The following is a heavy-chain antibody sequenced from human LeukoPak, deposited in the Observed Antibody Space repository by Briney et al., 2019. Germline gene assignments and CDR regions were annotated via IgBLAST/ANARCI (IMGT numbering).Heavy chain of an antibody. CDR3: ARTLGLYSSSISGGFDP. D-gene: IGHD6-6*01. V-gene: IGHV4-61*02. Sequence: SETLSLTCTVSGGSISSGDYYWSWIRQPPGKGLEWIGRIYTSGSTNYNPSLKSRVTISVDTSKNQFSLKLSSVTAADTAVYYCARTLGLYSSSISGGFDPWGQGTLVTVSS. CDR1: GGSISSGDYY. CDR2: IYTSGST. J-gene: IGHJ5*02.